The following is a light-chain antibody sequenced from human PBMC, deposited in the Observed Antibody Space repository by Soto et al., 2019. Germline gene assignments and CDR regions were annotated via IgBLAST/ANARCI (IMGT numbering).Light chain of an antibody. V-gene: IGKV3-20*01. CDR3: HHYDSSLTWT. Sequence: EIVLTQSPGTLSLSPGDSATLSCRASQSVTSTYLAWYQQKPGQAPRPLIYGASNRDTGVPARFSGSGSGTDFTLTISRLEPEDFAVYYCHHYDSSLTWTFGQGTKVEIK. J-gene: IGKJ1*01. CDR1: QSVTSTY. CDR2: GAS.